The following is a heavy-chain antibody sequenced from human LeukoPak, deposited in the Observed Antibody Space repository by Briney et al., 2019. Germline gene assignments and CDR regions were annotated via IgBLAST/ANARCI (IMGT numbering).Heavy chain of an antibody. CDR2: ISSGGTT. J-gene: IGHJ4*02. D-gene: IGHD1-26*01. CDR1: GFTFSNYD. Sequence: GGSLRLSCATFGFTFSNYDMSWVRQAPGKGLEWVSIISSGGTTYSADSVKGRFTVSRDNSKNTLYLQMESLRAEDTALYYCSGSKNYYFDYWGQGTLVTVSS. CDR3: SGSKNYYFDY. V-gene: IGHV3-23*01.